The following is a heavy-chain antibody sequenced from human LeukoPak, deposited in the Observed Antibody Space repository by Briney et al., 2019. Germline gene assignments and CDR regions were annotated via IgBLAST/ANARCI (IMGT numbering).Heavy chain of an antibody. CDR1: GGSISSYY. CDR2: IYYSGST. CDR3: AVDYDSSGYGGPDAFDI. Sequence: PSETLSLTCTVSGGSISSYYWSWIRQPPGKGLEWIGYIYYSGSTNYNPSLKSRVTISVDTSKNQFSLKLSSVTAADTAMYYCAVDYDSSGYGGPDAFDIWGQGTMVTVSS. V-gene: IGHV4-59*01. J-gene: IGHJ3*02. D-gene: IGHD3-22*01.